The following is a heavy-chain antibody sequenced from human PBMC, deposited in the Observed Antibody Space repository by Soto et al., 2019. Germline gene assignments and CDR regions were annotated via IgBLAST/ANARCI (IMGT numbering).Heavy chain of an antibody. D-gene: IGHD2-2*01. V-gene: IGHV1-18*01. Sequence: SVKVSFKASCYTFTSYGISWVRQAPGQGLEWMGWISAYNGNTNYAQKLQGRVTMTTDTSTSTAYMELRSLRSDDTAVYYCEKIRAAMAFPDAFDIWGQGTMVTVSS. CDR1: CYTFTSYG. J-gene: IGHJ3*02. CDR2: ISAYNGNT. CDR3: EKIRAAMAFPDAFDI.